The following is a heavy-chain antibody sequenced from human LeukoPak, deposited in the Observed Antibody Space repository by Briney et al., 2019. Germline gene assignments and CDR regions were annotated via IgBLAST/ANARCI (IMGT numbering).Heavy chain of an antibody. CDR2: INHSGST. J-gene: IGHJ4*02. Sequence: SETLSLTCAVYGGSFSGYYWSWIRQPPGKGLEWIGEINHSGSTNYNPSLKSRVTISVDTSKNQFSLKLSSVTAADTAVYYCARRTAAAGTVRPFDYWGQGTLVTVSS. D-gene: IGHD6-13*01. CDR3: ARRTAAAGTVRPFDY. V-gene: IGHV4-34*01. CDR1: GGSFSGYY.